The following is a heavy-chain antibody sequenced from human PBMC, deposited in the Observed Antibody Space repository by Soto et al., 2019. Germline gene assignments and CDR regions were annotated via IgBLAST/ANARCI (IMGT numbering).Heavy chain of an antibody. CDR1: GFTFSEYA. Sequence: PGGSLRLSCAASGFTFSEYAMTWVRQAPGKGLEWVSVIGSDGGNTYYADSVKGRFTISRDNSKNTLYLQMSSLRAEDTAVYYCVKVGSSGCFEACYYGMDVWGQGTTVTVSS. J-gene: IGHJ6*02. CDR2: IGSDGGNT. CDR3: VKVGSSGCFEACYYGMDV. D-gene: IGHD6-19*01. V-gene: IGHV3-64D*06.